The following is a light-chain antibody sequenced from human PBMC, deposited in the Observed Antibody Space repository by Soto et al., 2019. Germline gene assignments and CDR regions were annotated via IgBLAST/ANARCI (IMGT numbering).Light chain of an antibody. J-gene: IGKJ2*01. V-gene: IGKV1-39*01. CDR1: QSIRSY. CDR2: AAS. CDR3: QQSYGSPRT. Sequence: DIQMTQSPSSLSASVGDRVTITCRASQSIRSYLNWYQQKPGKAPKLLIYAASSLQSGVPSRFSGSESGTDFTLTISSRQPEDFATYYCQQSYGSPRTFGRGTRLEIK.